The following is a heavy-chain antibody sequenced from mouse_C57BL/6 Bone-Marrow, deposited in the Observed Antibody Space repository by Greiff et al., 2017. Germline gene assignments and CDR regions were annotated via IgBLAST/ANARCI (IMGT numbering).Heavy chain of an antibody. CDR3: ARGLYYYGSSYFAY. D-gene: IGHD1-1*01. CDR1: GFTFSSYA. J-gene: IGHJ3*01. Sequence: DVMLVESGGGLVKPGGSLKLSCAASGFTFSSYAMSWVRQTPEKRLEWVATISDGGSYTYYPDNVKGRFTISRDNAKNNLYLQMSHLKSEDTAMYSFARGLYYYGSSYFAYWGQGTLVTVSA. V-gene: IGHV5-4*03. CDR2: ISDGGSYT.